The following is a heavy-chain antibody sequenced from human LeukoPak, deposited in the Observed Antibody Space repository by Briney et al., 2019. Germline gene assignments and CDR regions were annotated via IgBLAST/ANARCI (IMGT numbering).Heavy chain of an antibody. CDR2: ISGSGGST. CDR1: GFTFSSYG. J-gene: IGHJ4*02. Sequence: GALRLSCAASGFTFSSYGMSWVRPAPGKGLEWVSAISGSGGSTYYADSVKGRFTISRDNSKNTLYLQMNSLRAEDTAVYYCAYNPLDYWGQGTLVTVSS. V-gene: IGHV3-23*01. CDR3: AYNPLDY. D-gene: IGHD1-14*01.